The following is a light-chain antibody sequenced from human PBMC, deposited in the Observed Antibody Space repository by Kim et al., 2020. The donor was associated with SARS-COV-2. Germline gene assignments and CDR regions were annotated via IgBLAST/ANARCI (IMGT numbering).Light chain of an antibody. CDR1: QNINNW. V-gene: IGKV1-5*03. Sequence: DIQMTQSPSTLSASVGDRVTITCRASQNINNWLAWYQQKPGKAPNLLIYKASSLESGVPSKFSGSGSGTEFTLTISSLQPDDFATYYCQQYDSEPLTFGGGTKVDIK. CDR2: KAS. J-gene: IGKJ4*01. CDR3: QQYDSEPLT.